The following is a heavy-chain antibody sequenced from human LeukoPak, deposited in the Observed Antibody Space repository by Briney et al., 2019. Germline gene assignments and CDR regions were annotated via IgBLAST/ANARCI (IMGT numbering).Heavy chain of an antibody. CDR1: GFTFDDYA. Sequence: GRSLRLSCAASGFTFDDYAMHWVRQAPGKGLEWVSGISWNSGSIGYADSVKGRFTISRGNAKNTLYLQMNSLRAEDTAVYYCAREGLYYYGSGSYQTPFDYWGQGTLVTVSS. CDR3: AREGLYYYGSGSYQTPFDY. D-gene: IGHD3-10*01. J-gene: IGHJ4*02. V-gene: IGHV3-9*01. CDR2: ISWNSGSI.